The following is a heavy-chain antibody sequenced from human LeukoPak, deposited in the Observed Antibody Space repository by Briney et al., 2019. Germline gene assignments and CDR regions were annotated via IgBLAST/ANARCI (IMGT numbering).Heavy chain of an antibody. J-gene: IGHJ4*02. V-gene: IGHV4-31*03. CDR1: GGSISSGGYY. Sequence: PSQTLSLTCTVSGGSISSGGYYWGWIRQHPGKGLEWIGYIYYSGSTYYNPSLKSRVTISVDTSKNQFSLKLSTVTAADTAVYYCASSNYYERVYWGQGTLVTVSS. D-gene: IGHD3-22*01. CDR3: ASSNYYERVY. CDR2: IYYSGST.